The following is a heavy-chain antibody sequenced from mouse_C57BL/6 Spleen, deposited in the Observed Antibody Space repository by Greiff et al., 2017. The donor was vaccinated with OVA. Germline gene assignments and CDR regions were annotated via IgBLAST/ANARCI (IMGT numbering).Heavy chain of an antibody. V-gene: IGHV5-17*01. D-gene: IGHD4-1*01. Sequence: EVKVVESGGGLVKPGGSLKLSCAASGMHWVRQAPEKGLEWVAYISSGSSTIYYADTVKGRFTISRDNAKNTLFLQMTSLRSEDTAMYYCVQVQRTWDAFDYWGQGTTLTVSS. CDR3: VQVQRTWDAFDY. J-gene: IGHJ2*01. CDR2: ISSGSSTI. CDR1: G.